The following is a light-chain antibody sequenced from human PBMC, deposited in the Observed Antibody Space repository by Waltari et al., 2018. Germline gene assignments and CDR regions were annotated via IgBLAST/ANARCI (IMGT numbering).Light chain of an antibody. CDR2: DAS. CDR1: QYINAD. Sequence: DIVLTQSPATLSLSPGERATLPCRASQYINADLAWYQQKPGQAPRLFVYDASNRATGIPARVSGSGSGTDFTLTISSLDPEDSAVYYCAQRNDWPITFGQGTRVEIK. CDR3: AQRNDWPIT. V-gene: IGKV3-11*01. J-gene: IGKJ5*01.